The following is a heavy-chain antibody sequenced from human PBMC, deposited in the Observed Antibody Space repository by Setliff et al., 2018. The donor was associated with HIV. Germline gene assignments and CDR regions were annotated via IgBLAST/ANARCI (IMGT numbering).Heavy chain of an antibody. V-gene: IGHV3-9*01. CDR2: ISWNSGSV. CDR3: AKDVSGSSAYYYFDY. D-gene: IGHD6-19*01. CDR1: GFIFEDFG. J-gene: IGHJ4*02. Sequence: SLRLSCAASGFIFEDFGMNWVRQPPGKGLEWVSGISWNSGSVDYADSVKGRFTISRDNAKKSLYLQMNSLRAEDTALYYCAKDVSGSSAYYYFDYWGQGTLVTVSS.